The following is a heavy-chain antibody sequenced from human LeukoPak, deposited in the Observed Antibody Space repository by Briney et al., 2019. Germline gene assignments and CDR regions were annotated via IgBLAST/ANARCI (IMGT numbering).Heavy chain of an antibody. D-gene: IGHD2-2*03. CDR2: IYYSGST. J-gene: IGHJ4*02. V-gene: IGHV4-39*01. CDR1: GGSISSTTSY. CDR3: ARHGSTCYFDY. Sequence: RSGTLSLTRAVSGGSISSTTSYWGWIRQPPGRGLEWIGRIYYSGSTFYNPSLKSRVTISVDTSKIQLSLRLSSVTAADTAVYYCARHGSTCYFDYWGQGTLVTASS.